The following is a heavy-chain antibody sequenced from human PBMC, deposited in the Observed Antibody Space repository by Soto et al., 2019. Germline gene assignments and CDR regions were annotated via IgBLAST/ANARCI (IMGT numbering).Heavy chain of an antibody. CDR3: ASVAYRSGPSHDY. D-gene: IGHD6-19*01. J-gene: IGHJ4*02. V-gene: IGHV1-8*01. CDR2: MNPNSGNT. Sequence: QVQLVQSGAEVKKPGASVKVSCKASGYTFTSYDINWVRQATGQGLEWMGWMNPNSGNTGYAQKFQGRDTMTRNTYISTAYVELRSVRSEDAAVYYCASVAYRSGPSHDYWGQGTLVPGSS. CDR1: GYTFTSYD.